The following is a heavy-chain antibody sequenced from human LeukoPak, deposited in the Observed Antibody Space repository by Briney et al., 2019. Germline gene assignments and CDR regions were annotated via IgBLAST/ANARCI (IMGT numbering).Heavy chain of an antibody. J-gene: IGHJ6*03. D-gene: IGHD3-3*01. V-gene: IGHV3-30*02. Sequence: GGSLRLSCAASGFTFSSYGMHWVRQAPGKGLEWVAFIRYDGSNKYYADSVKGRFTISRDNSKNTLYLQMNSLRAEDTAVYYCAKDKWPIFGVEDYYYYMDVWGKGTTVTVSS. CDR1: GFTFSSYG. CDR3: AKDKWPIFGVEDYYYYMDV. CDR2: IRYDGSNK.